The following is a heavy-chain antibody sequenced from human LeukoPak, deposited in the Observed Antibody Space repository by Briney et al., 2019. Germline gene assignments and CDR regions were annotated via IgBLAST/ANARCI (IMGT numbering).Heavy chain of an antibody. Sequence: QSGGSLRLSCAASGFTFSSYWMSWVRQAPGKGLEWVANIKQDGSEKYYVDSVKGRFTISRGNAKNSLYLQMNSLRAEDTAVYYCARDYYYDSSGYYYYYYMDVWGKGTTVTVSS. CDR2: IKQDGSEK. CDR1: GFTFSSYW. CDR3: ARDYYYDSSGYYYYYYMDV. J-gene: IGHJ6*03. D-gene: IGHD3-22*01. V-gene: IGHV3-7*01.